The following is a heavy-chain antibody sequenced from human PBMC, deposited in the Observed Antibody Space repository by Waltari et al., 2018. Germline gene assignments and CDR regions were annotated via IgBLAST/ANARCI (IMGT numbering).Heavy chain of an antibody. Sequence: EVHLVESGGGLVQPGGSLRLSCAASGFNFGDYGMHWVRQAPGKGLEWVSSITNTDTTQFYADSVRGRFTISRDSAQRSLSLQMNSLIAEDTAVYYCTVWNDARGMDSWGQGVVVTVSS. CDR1: GFNFGDYG. J-gene: IGHJ4*03. V-gene: IGHV3-48*01. CDR3: TVWNDARGMDS. D-gene: IGHD1-1*01. CDR2: ITNTDTTQ.